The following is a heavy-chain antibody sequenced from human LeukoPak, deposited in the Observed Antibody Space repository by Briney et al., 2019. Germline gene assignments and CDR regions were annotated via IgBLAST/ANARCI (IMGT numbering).Heavy chain of an antibody. CDR3: AKDREVTPSDLWY. Sequence: PRRCLRLSCAASGFTFSSYAMSWVRQSPGKGLEWLSAISGSGGSTYYADSVKGRFTISRDNSKNTLYLQMNSLRAEDTAVYYCAKDREVTPSDLWYWGQGTLVTVSS. J-gene: IGHJ4*02. CDR2: ISGSGGST. V-gene: IGHV3-23*01. D-gene: IGHD3/OR15-3a*01. CDR1: GFTFSSYA.